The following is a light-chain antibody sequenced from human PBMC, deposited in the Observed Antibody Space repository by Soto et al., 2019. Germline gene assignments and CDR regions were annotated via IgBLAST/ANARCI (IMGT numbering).Light chain of an antibody. J-gene: IGKJ5*01. CDR2: GAS. CDR1: QSVSSSY. V-gene: IGKV3D-20*02. CDR3: QQRSNWPIT. Sequence: EIVLTQSPGPLSLSPGERATLSCRASQSVSSSYLAWYQQKPGQAPRLIIYGASSRATGIPDRFSGSGSGTDFTLTISRLEPEDVAVYYCQQRSNWPITFGQGTRLEI.